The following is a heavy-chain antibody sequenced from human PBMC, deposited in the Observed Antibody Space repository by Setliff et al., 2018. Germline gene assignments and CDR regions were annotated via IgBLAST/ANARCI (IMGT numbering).Heavy chain of an antibody. CDR2: INTYNGDT. CDR1: GYTFTSYG. V-gene: IGHV1-18*01. Sequence: ASVKVSCKASGYTFTSYGISWVRQAPGRGLEWMAYINTYNGDTYYAQKFQGRVTMTTDISTSTASMELGSLRSDDTAMYYCARDAHDYDSSENPIVDYWGQGTLVTVSS. D-gene: IGHD3-22*01. J-gene: IGHJ4*02. CDR3: ARDAHDYDSSENPIVDY.